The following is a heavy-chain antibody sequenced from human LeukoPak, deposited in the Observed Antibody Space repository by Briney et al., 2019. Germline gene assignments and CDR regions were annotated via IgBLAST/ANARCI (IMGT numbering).Heavy chain of an antibody. V-gene: IGHV1-69*04. D-gene: IGHD2-2*01. CDR3: ARTAPHKYCSSTSCYGGWFDL. Sequence: SVKVSCKASGGTFSSYAISWVRQAPGQGLEWMGRIIPIFGIANYAQKFQGRVTITADKSTSTAYMELSSLRSEDTAVYYCARTAPHKYCSSTSCYGGWFDLWGQGTLVTVSS. J-gene: IGHJ5*02. CDR2: IIPIFGIA. CDR1: GGTFSSYA.